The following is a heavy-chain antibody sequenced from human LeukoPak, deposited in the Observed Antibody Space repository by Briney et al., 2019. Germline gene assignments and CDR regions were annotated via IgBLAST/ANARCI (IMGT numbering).Heavy chain of an antibody. V-gene: IGHV4-59*01. CDR2: IYYSGGT. CDR3: AGVEMATRGFGY. J-gene: IGHJ4*02. CDR1: GGSISSYY. Sequence: KSSETLSLTCTVSGGSISSYYWSWIRQPPGKGLEWIGYIYYSGGTNYNPSLKSRATISVDTSKNQFSLKLSSVTAADTAVYYCAGVEMATRGFGYWGQGTLVTVSS. D-gene: IGHD5-24*01.